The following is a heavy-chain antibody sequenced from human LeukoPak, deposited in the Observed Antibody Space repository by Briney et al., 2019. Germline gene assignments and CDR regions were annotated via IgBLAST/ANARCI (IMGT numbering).Heavy chain of an antibody. CDR1: GYTLTELS. D-gene: IGHD3-3*01. CDR3: ATYDFWSGYYSSGHYYMDV. Sequence: ASVKVSCKVSGYTLTELSMHWVRQAPGKGLEWMGGFDPEDGETIYAQKFQGRVTMTEDTSTDTAYMELSSLRSEDTAVYYCATYDFWSGYYSSGHYYMDVWGKGTTVTVFS. V-gene: IGHV1-24*01. CDR2: FDPEDGET. J-gene: IGHJ6*03.